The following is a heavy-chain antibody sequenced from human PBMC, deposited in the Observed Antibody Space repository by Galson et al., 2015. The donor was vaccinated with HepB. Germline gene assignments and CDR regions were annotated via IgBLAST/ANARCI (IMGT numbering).Heavy chain of an antibody. CDR3: ASGTRITFGGVIVQYAFDI. CDR1: GGTFSSYA. Sequence: SVKVSCKASGGTFSSYAISWVRQAPGQGLEWMGGIIPIFGIANYAQKFQGRVTITADEPTSTAYMELSSLRSEDTAVYYCASGTRITFGGVIVQYAFDIWGQGTMVTVSS. V-gene: IGHV1-69*13. D-gene: IGHD3-16*02. J-gene: IGHJ3*02. CDR2: IIPIFGIA.